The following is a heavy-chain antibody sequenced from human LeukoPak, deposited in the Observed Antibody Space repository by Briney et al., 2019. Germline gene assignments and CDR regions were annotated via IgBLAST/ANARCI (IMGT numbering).Heavy chain of an antibody. V-gene: IGHV1-2*02. CDR1: GYTFTSNY. CDR2: INPNSGGT. Sequence: ASVKVSCKAFGYTFTSNYMHWVRQAPGQGLEWMGWINPNSGGTNYAQKFQGRVTMTRDTSISTAYMELSRLRSDDTAVYYCARSGGVRVVAQLKTHDWFDPWGQGTLVTVSS. CDR3: ARSGGVRVVAQLKTHDWFDP. J-gene: IGHJ5*02. D-gene: IGHD2-15*01.